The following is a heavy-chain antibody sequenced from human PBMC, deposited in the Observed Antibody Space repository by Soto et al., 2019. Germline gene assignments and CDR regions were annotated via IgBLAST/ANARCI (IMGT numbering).Heavy chain of an antibody. CDR1: GFTFSSYG. CDR2: VSGSGDST. J-gene: IGHJ4*02. CDR3: ARLLRFVDFDF. D-gene: IGHD3-3*01. Sequence: PGGSLRLSCAASGFTFSSYGMHWVRQAPGRGLEWVSAVSGSGDSTYYADSVKGRFTISRDNSKSTLYLQMNSLRAEDTAVYYCARLLRFVDFDFWGQGTLVTVSS. V-gene: IGHV3-23*01.